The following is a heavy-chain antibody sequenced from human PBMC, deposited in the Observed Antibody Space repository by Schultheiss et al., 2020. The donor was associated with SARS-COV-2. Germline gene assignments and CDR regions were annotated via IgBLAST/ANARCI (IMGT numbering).Heavy chain of an antibody. CDR1: GYTFTSYG. Sequence: SVKVSCKASGYTFTSYGISWVRQAPGQGLEWMGGIIPIFGTANYAQKFQGRVTITADESTSTAYMELSSLRSDDSAVYYCARDPGDIVVVVAAFDYWGQGTLVTVSS. J-gene: IGHJ4*02. CDR3: ARDPGDIVVVVAAFDY. D-gene: IGHD2-15*01. V-gene: IGHV1-69*13. CDR2: IIPIFGTA.